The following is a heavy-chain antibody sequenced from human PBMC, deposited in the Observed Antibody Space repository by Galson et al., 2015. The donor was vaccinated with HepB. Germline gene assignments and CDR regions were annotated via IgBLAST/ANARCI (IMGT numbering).Heavy chain of an antibody. Sequence: SLRLSCAASGFTFSSYAMHWVRQAPGKGLEWVAVISYDGSNKYYADSVKGRFTISRDNSKNTLYLQMNSLRAEDTAVYYCARDRVVVVAATRPAYGMDVWGQGTTVTVSS. J-gene: IGHJ6*02. CDR2: ISYDGSNK. D-gene: IGHD2-15*01. CDR1: GFTFSSYA. CDR3: ARDRVVVVAATRPAYGMDV. V-gene: IGHV3-30*04.